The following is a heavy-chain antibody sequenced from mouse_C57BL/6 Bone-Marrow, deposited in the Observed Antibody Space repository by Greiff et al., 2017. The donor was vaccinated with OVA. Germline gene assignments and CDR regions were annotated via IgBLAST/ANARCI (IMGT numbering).Heavy chain of an antibody. D-gene: IGHD2-3*01. CDR3: ARDDGYYPYWYFDV. V-gene: IGHV3-6*01. CDR1: GYSITSGYY. J-gene: IGHJ1*03. Sequence: EVQLVESGPGLVKPSQSLSLTCSVTGYSITSGYYWNWIRQFPGNKLEWMGYISYDGSNNYNPSLKNRISITRDTSKNQFFLKLNSVTTEDTATYYCARDDGYYPYWYFDVWGIGTTVTVSS. CDR2: ISYDGSN.